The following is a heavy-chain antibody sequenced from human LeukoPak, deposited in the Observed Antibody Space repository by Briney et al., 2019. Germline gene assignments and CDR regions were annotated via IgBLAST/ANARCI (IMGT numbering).Heavy chain of an antibody. D-gene: IGHD5-12*01. CDR1: GYILTEVS. Sequence: ASVKGSSKVSGYILTEVSMHWVRQAPGKGLEWMGGFDPEHSEKIYAQKFQGRVTMTEDTSTDTAYMELSRLKSEDTAVYYCATETVAMTLDYWGQGTLVTVSS. J-gene: IGHJ4*02. CDR3: ATETVAMTLDY. V-gene: IGHV1-24*01. CDR2: FDPEHSEK.